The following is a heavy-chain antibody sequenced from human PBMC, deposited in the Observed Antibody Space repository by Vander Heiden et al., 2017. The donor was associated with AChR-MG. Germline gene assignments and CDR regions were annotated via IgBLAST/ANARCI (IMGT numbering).Heavy chain of an antibody. D-gene: IGHD5-12*01. J-gene: IGHJ4*02. V-gene: IGHV3-30-3*01. CDR2: ISYDGSNN. CDR1: GFTFSSYA. Sequence: QVPPVESGGGVVQPGWSLRPPCAAAGFTFSSYAMRWVRQAPGKGLEWVAVISYDGSNNYYADSVKGRFTISRDNSKNTLYLQMNSLRAEDTAVYYCAREGRDGYNYFDYWGQGTLVTVSS. CDR3: AREGRDGYNYFDY.